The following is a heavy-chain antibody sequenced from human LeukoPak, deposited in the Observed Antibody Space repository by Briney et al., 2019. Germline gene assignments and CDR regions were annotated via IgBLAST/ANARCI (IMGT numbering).Heavy chain of an antibody. D-gene: IGHD1-7*01. Sequence: GGSLRLSCAASGLTVSSNYMSWVRQAPGKGLEWVSVLYSGGITYYADSVKGRFTISRDDSKNTLYLQMNSLRAEDTAVYYCARDGTINWYFDLWGRGTLVTVSS. V-gene: IGHV3-66*01. CDR1: GLTVSSNY. CDR2: LYSGGIT. CDR3: ARDGTINWYFDL. J-gene: IGHJ2*01.